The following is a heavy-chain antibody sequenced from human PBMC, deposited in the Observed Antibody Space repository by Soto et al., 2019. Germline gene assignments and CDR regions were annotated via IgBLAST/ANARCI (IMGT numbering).Heavy chain of an antibody. CDR1: GGSISSSNW. CDR3: ARDSHTAMVWDYFDD. J-gene: IGHJ4*02. D-gene: IGHD5-18*01. CDR2: IYYSGST. Sequence: SETLSLTCAVSGGSISSSNWWSWVRQPPGKGLEWIGYIYYSGSTNYNPSLKSRVTISVDTSKNQFSLKLSSVTAADTAVYYCARDSHTAMVWDYFDDWGQGTLVTVSS. V-gene: IGHV4-4*02.